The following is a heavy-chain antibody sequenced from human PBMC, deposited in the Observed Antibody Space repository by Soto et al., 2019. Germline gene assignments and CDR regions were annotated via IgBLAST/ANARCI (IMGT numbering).Heavy chain of an antibody. V-gene: IGHV3-30*18. J-gene: IGHJ6*02. Sequence: PGGSLRLSCAASGFTFGSYGVHWVRQAPGKGLEWVAVISYDGSNKYYADSVKGRFTISRDNSKNTLYLQMNSLRAEDTAVYYCAKDKWLVFSASNYGMDVWGQGTTVTVSS. CDR1: GFTFGSYG. CDR2: ISYDGSNK. CDR3: AKDKWLVFSASNYGMDV. D-gene: IGHD6-19*01.